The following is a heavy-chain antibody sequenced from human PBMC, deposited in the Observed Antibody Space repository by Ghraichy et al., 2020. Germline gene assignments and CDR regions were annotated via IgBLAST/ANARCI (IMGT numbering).Heavy chain of an antibody. CDR3: ARDGYCGGGTCYSIADY. V-gene: IGHV3-21*01. CDR1: GFTFSRYS. Sequence: GGSLRLSCAASGFTFSRYSMNWVRQAPGKGLEWISSISSDSTYIYYADSMRGRFTISRDNAKNSVYLQINSLRSEDTAEYYCARDGYCGGGTCYSIADYWGQGTLVTVSS. CDR2: ISSDSTYI. D-gene: IGHD2-15*01. J-gene: IGHJ4*02.